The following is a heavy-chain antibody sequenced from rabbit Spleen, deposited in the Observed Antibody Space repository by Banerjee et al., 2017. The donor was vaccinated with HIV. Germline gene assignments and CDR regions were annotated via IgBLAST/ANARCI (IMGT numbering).Heavy chain of an antibody. Sequence: QEQLEESGGGLVKPEGSLTLTCKASGFSFSNKAVMCWVRQAPGKGLEWIACINAITGKAVYASWAKGRFTFSKTSSTTVTLQMTSLTAADTATYFCARDGAGGSYFALWGQGTLVTVS. CDR1: GFSFSNKAV. J-gene: IGHJ3*01. V-gene: IGHV1S45*01. CDR3: ARDGAGGSYFAL. CDR2: INAITGKA. D-gene: IGHD8-1*01.